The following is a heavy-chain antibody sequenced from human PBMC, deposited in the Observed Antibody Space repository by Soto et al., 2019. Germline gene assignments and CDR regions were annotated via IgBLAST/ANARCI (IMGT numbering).Heavy chain of an antibody. D-gene: IGHD4-17*01. V-gene: IGHV3-23*01. Sequence: GGSLTLSCAASGLTFNNYAMSWVRQAPGKGLEWVSAISGSGGSTSYTDSVKGRFTISRDKSKNTLYLQMNSLRAEDTAVYYCAKKYSDLAPALECWGQGTLLTVSS. CDR1: GLTFNNYA. J-gene: IGHJ4*02. CDR2: ISGSGGST. CDR3: AKKYSDLAPALEC.